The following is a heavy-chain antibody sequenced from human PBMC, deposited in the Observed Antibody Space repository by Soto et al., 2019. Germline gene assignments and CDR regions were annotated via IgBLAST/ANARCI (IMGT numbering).Heavy chain of an antibody. V-gene: IGHV4-39*01. CDR1: GGSISSSSYY. J-gene: IGHJ4*02. D-gene: IGHD2-21*02. CDR3: ASQGTYCGGDCAVFDY. Sequence: PSATQSLTCTVSGGSISSSSYYWGRIRQPPGKGLEWIGSIYYSGSTYYNPSLKSRVTISVDTSKTQFSLKLSSVTAADTAVYYCASQGTYCGGDCAVFDYWGQGTLVTVSS. CDR2: IYYSGST.